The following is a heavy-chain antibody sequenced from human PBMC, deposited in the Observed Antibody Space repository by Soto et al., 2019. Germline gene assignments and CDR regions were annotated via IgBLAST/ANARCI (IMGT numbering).Heavy chain of an antibody. CDR1: GGSISSYY. D-gene: IGHD3-22*01. V-gene: IGHV4-59*01. CDR3: ERGGLLTKGEGWDWFDP. CDR2: IYYSGST. Sequence: SETLSLTCTVSGGSISSYYWSWIRQPPGKGLEWIGYIYYSGSTNYNPSLKSRVTISVDTSKNQFSLKLSSVTAADTAVYYCERGGLLTKGEGWDWFDPWGQGTLVTVSS. J-gene: IGHJ5*02.